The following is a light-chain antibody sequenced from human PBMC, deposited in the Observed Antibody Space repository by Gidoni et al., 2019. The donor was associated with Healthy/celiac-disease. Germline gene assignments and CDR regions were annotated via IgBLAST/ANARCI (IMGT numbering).Light chain of an antibody. CDR2: DAS. CDR1: QSFSSY. CDR3: HQRSNWPPIT. V-gene: IGKV3-11*01. Sequence: EIVLTQSPATLSLSPGERATLSCRASQSFSSYLAWYQQKPGQAPRLLIYDASNRATGIPARFSGSGSGTEFTRTISSREPEDVAVYYCHQRSNWPPITFGQGTRLEIK. J-gene: IGKJ5*01.